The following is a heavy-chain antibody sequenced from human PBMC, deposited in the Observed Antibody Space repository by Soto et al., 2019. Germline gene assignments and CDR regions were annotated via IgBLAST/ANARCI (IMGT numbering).Heavy chain of an antibody. CDR3: ARGRIAAAGTGDY. V-gene: IGHV1-69*13. D-gene: IGHD6-13*01. J-gene: IGHJ4*02. CDR2: IIPIFGTA. Sequence: ASVKVSCKASGGTFSSYAISWVRQAPGQGLEWMGGIIPIFGTANYAQKFQGRVTITADESTSTAYMELSSLRSEDTAVYYCARGRIAAAGTGDYWGQGTLVTVSS. CDR1: GGTFSSYA.